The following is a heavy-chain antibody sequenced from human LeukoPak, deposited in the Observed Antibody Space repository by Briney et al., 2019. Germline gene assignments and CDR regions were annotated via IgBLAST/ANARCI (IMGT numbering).Heavy chain of an antibody. CDR3: ARAPYCSSTSCLFDP. Sequence: GGSLRLSCAASGVTLSDHHMGWVRQAPGKGLEWVANIKQDGSEKYYVDSVKGRFTISRDNAKNSLYLQMNSLRAEDTAVYYCARAPYCSSTSCLFDPWGQGTLVTVSS. CDR2: IKQDGSEK. CDR1: GVTLSDHH. J-gene: IGHJ5*02. V-gene: IGHV3-7*01. D-gene: IGHD2-2*01.